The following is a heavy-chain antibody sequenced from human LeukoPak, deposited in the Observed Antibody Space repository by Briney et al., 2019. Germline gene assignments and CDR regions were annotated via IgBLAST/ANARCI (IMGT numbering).Heavy chain of an antibody. V-gene: IGHV3-49*04. Sequence: GGSLRLSCTASGFTFGDYAMSWVRQAPGKGLEWVGFIRSKAYGGTTEYAESVKGRFTISRDDSKSIAYLQMNSLKTEDTAVYYCTRDGGDYLFDYWGQGTLVTVSS. J-gene: IGHJ4*02. CDR3: TRDGGDYLFDY. CDR2: IRSKAYGGTT. D-gene: IGHD4-17*01. CDR1: GFTFGDYA.